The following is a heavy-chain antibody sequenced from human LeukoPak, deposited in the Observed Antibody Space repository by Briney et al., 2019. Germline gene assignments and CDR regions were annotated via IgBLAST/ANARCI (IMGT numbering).Heavy chain of an antibody. V-gene: IGHV1-69*05. CDR2: IIPIFGTA. CDR1: GGTFSSYA. Sequence: SVKVSCKASGGTFSSYAISWVRQAPGQGLEWMGRIIPIFGTANYAQKFQGRVTITTDESTSTAYMELSSLRSEDTAVHYCARPSITIFGVDPGAFDIWGQGTMVTVSS. D-gene: IGHD3-3*01. CDR3: ARPSITIFGVDPGAFDI. J-gene: IGHJ3*02.